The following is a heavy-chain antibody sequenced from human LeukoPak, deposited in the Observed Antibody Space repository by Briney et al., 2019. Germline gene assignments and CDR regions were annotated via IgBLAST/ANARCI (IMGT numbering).Heavy chain of an antibody. J-gene: IGHJ5*02. Sequence: PGGSLRLSCAASGFTVSSNYMSWVRQAPGKGLEWVSVIYSGGSTYYADSVKGRFTISRDNSKNTLYLQMNSLRAEDTAVYYCAKGSGAWVAVAEWFDPWGQGTLVTVSS. CDR3: AKGSGAWVAVAEWFDP. CDR2: IYSGGST. CDR1: GFTVSSNY. V-gene: IGHV3-66*01. D-gene: IGHD6-19*01.